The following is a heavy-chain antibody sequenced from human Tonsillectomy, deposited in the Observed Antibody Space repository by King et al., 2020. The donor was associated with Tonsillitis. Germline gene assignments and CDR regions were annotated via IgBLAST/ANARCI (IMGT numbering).Heavy chain of an antibody. CDR1: GFTFSSYA. CDR3: ARDYGGYSYASDY. CDR2: ISYNGYNK. Sequence: HVQLVESGRGVVQPGRSLRLSCAASGFTFSSYAMHWVRQAPGKGLEWVALISYNGYNKYYADSVKGRFTISRDNSKNTLSLQMNSLRAEDTAVYYCARDYGGYSYASDYWGQGTLVTVSS. V-gene: IGHV3-30-3*01. J-gene: IGHJ4*02. D-gene: IGHD5-18*01.